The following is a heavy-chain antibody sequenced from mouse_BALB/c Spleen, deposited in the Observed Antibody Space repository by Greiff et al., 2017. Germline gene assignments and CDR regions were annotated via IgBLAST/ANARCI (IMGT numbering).Heavy chain of an antibody. D-gene: IGHD3-1*01. V-gene: IGHV3-2*02. J-gene: IGHJ2*01. CDR2: ISYSGST. Sequence: EVKLMESGPGLVKPSQSLSLTCTVTGYSITSDYAWNWIRQFPGNKLEWMGYISYSGSTSYNPSLKSRISITRDTSKNQFFLQLNSVTTEDTATYYCARGGLYDYWGQGTTLTVSS. CDR3: ARGGLYDY. CDR1: GYSITSDYA.